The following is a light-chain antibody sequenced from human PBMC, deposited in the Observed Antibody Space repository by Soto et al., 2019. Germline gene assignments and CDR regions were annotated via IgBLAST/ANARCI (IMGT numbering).Light chain of an antibody. CDR1: QTISSAY. CDR2: GAS. J-gene: IGKJ2*01. V-gene: IGKV3D-20*02. Sequence: EIVLTQSPGTLSLSPGEGATLSCRASQTISSAYLAWYQHKPGQAPRLLIYGASSRATGIPDTFSGSGSGTDFTLTISSLEPEDFAVYYCQQRSNWPPYTFGQGTKLEIK. CDR3: QQRSNWPPYT.